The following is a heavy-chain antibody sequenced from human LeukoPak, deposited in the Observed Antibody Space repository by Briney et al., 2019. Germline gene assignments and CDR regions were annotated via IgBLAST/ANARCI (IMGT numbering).Heavy chain of an antibody. V-gene: IGHV1-3*01. CDR3: ARVRGYSAFGS. CDR2: IHGDNGDT. D-gene: IGHD5-12*01. Sequence: GASVKVSCKASGYSFTDYSLQWVRQAPGQRLEWMGWIHGDNGDTKYSQKFQGRLTITRDTSANTAYLDLSSLESEDTAFYYCARVRGYSAFGSWGQGTLVTVSS. CDR1: GYSFTDYS. J-gene: IGHJ4*02.